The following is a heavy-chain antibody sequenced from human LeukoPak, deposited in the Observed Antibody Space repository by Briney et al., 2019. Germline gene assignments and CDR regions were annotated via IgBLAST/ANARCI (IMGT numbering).Heavy chain of an antibody. V-gene: IGHV4-30-4*01. J-gene: IGHJ4*02. Sequence: SETLSLTCTVSGGSVRSDTYYWSWIRQPPGKGLEWIGYVHYSGSTYYNPSLKSRVTISLDTSKNQFSLKLSSVSAADTAVYYCARDVVRDYFDYWGQGALVTVSS. D-gene: IGHD2-21*01. CDR2: VHYSGST. CDR3: ARDVVRDYFDY. CDR1: GGSVRSDTYY.